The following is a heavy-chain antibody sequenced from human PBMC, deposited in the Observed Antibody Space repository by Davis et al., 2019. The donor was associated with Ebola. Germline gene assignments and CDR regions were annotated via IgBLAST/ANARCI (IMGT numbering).Heavy chain of an antibody. Sequence: GGSLRLSCAASGFTVSDNFMSWVRQAPGKGLEWVSYVSDSSTTIYYADSVKGRFTSSRDNARNSLYLQMSSLRDEDTAVYYCAREEGDYNYYYYYGMDVWGQGTTVTVSS. CDR3: AREEGDYNYYYYYGMDV. CDR1: GFTVSDNF. V-gene: IGHV3-48*02. J-gene: IGHJ6*02. D-gene: IGHD4-17*01. CDR2: VSDSSTTI.